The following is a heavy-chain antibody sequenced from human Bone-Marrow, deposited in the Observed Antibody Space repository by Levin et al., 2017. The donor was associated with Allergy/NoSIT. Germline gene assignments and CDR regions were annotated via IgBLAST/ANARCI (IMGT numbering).Heavy chain of an antibody. CDR3: AKDGDSSDWYDK. V-gene: IGHV3-23*01. Sequence: GGSLRLSCAASGFTFSNYGMSWVRQAPGKGLEWVSGISESGSSTYSADSVKGRFTISRDNPKNTVYLQMDSLRVEDTAVYFCAKDGDSSDWYDKWGQGTLVAGSS. J-gene: IGHJ4*01. CDR2: ISESGSST. D-gene: IGHD6-19*01. CDR1: GFTFSNYG.